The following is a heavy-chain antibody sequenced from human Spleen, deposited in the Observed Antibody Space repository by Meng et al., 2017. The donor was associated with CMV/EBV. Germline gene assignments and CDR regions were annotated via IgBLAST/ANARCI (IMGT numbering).Heavy chain of an antibody. V-gene: IGHV3-11*01. J-gene: IGHJ6*02. CDR2: ISSSGSTI. CDR3: TRTGLGMDV. D-gene: IGHD3-16*01. CDR1: GFTFSDYY. Sequence: GESLKISCAASGFTFSDYYMSWIRQAPGKGLEWVSYISSSGSTIYYADSVKGRFTISRDNAKNAVYLQMSSLSPEDTALYYCTRTGLGMDVWGQGTTVTVSS.